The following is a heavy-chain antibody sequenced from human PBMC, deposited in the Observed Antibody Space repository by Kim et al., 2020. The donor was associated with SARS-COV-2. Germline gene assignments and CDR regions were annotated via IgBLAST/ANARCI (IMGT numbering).Heavy chain of an antibody. J-gene: IGHJ6*03. Sequence: ASVKVSCKASGYTFTSYDINWVRQATGQGLEWMGWMNPNSGNTGYAQKFQGRVTMTRNTTISTAYMELSSLRSEETAVYYCARGVVPAAMIYYYHMDVWGKGTTVTVSS. CDR3: ARGVVPAAMIYYYHMDV. V-gene: IGHV1-8*01. CDR2: MNPNSGNT. D-gene: IGHD2-2*01. CDR1: GYTFTSYD.